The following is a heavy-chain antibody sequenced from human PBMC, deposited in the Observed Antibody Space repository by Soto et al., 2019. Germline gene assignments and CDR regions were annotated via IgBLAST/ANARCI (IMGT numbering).Heavy chain of an antibody. J-gene: IGHJ6*02. Sequence: QVQLVESGGGVVQPGRSLRLSCAASGFTFSSYGMHWVRQAPGKGLEWVAVISYDGSNKYYADSVKGRFTISRDNSKNTLYLKMSRLRADDTAVYYCAKDVVVGATTGLGDYYYYGMDVWGQGTTVTVSS. D-gene: IGHD1-26*01. CDR1: GFTFSSYG. CDR2: ISYDGSNK. CDR3: AKDVVVGATTGLGDYYYYGMDV. V-gene: IGHV3-30*18.